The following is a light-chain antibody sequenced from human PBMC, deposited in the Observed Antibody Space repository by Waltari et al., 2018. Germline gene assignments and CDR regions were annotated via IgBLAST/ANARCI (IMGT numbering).Light chain of an antibody. J-gene: IGKJ4*01. CDR3: QQSYIIPLT. CDR1: QSINRF. Sequence: DIQMTQSPSSLSASVGDRVIITCRASQSINRFLNWYQQKAGKAPKLLIYAASSLQSGVSYRFSGGVSGTDFTLTISSLQPEDFATYYCQQSYIIPLTFGGGTKVEIK. V-gene: IGKV1-39*01. CDR2: AAS.